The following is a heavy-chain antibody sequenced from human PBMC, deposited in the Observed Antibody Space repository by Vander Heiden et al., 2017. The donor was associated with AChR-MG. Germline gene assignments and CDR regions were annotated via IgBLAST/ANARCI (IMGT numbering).Heavy chain of an antibody. V-gene: IGHV3-9*01. D-gene: IGHD3-10*01. CDR2: INWNSGTI. CDR1: GFPFEDYA. CDR3: AKDPGGRGPIDY. Sequence: EVQLVESGGGFVQPGRSLSPSWAASGFPFEDYALHWVRQAPGKGLEWVSGINWNSGTIAYADSVKGRFTISRDNAKNSLYLQMNSLRAEDTALYYCAKDPGGRGPIDYWGQGTLVTVSS. J-gene: IGHJ4*02.